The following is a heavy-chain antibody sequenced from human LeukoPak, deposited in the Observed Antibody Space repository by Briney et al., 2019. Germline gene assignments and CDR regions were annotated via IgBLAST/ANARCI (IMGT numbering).Heavy chain of an antibody. D-gene: IGHD1-1*01. CDR1: GRSVNSGDSY. CDR3: AKTRSRYYYGMDV. J-gene: IGHJ6*02. V-gene: IGHV4-31*03. Sequence: PSETLSLTCSVSGRSVNSGDSYWTWIRQHPGKGLEWIGYIYYTGSTYFNPSLQSRVTLSVDSSKNQFSLRLSAVTAADTAVYYCAKTRSRYYYGMDVWGQGTTVTVSS. CDR2: IYYTGST.